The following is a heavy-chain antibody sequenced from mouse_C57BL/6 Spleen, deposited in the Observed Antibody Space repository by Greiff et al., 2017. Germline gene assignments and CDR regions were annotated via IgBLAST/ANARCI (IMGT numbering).Heavy chain of an antibody. V-gene: IGHV7-3*01. Sequence: EVQVVESGGGLVQPGGSLSLSCAASGFTFTDYYMSWVRQPPGKALEWLGFIRNKANGYTTEYSASVKGRFTISRDHSQSILYLQMNALRAEDSATYYCARYEIQLGQGYYAMDYWGQGTSVTVSS. J-gene: IGHJ4*01. CDR1: GFTFTDYY. CDR3: ARYEIQLGQGYYAMDY. D-gene: IGHD4-1*02. CDR2: IRNKANGYTT.